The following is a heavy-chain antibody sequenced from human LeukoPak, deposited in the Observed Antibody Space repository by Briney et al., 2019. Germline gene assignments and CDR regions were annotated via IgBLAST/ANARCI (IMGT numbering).Heavy chain of an antibody. CDR3: ARGLGREERRGYCSSTSCRRGYNWFDP. J-gene: IGHJ5*02. V-gene: IGHV4-34*01. D-gene: IGHD2-2*01. Sequence: SETLSLTCAVYGGSFSGYYWSWIRQPPGKGLEWIGEINHSGSTNYNPPLKSRVTISVDTSKNQFSLKLSSVTAADTAVYYCARGLGREERRGYCSSTSCRRGYNWFDPWGQGTLVTVSS. CDR1: GGSFSGYY. CDR2: INHSGST.